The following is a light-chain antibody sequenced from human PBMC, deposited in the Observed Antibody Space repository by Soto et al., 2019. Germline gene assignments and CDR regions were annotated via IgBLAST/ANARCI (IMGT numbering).Light chain of an antibody. CDR3: QQSYTTPRT. V-gene: IGKV1-39*01. CDR2: GES. J-gene: IGKJ1*01. Sequence: DIQMTQSPSSLSASVGDRVTITCRASQSISSYFNWYQQKPGKAPKLLIYGESSLQSGVPSRFSGSGSGTEFTLTISSLQPEDFATYFCQQSYTTPRTFGQGTKVEVK. CDR1: QSISSY.